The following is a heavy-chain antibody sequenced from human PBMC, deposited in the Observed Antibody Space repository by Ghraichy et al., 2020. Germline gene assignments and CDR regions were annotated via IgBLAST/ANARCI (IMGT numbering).Heavy chain of an antibody. D-gene: IGHD6-19*01. V-gene: IGHV4-59*01. CDR2: IYYSGST. CDR3: ARDSGWFDY. Sequence: SETLSLTCTVSGGSISSYYWSWIRQPPGKGLEWIGYIYYSGSTNYNPSLKSRVTISVDTSKNQFSLKLSSVTAADTAVYYCARDSGWFDYWGQGTLVTVSS. CDR1: GGSISSYY. J-gene: IGHJ4*02.